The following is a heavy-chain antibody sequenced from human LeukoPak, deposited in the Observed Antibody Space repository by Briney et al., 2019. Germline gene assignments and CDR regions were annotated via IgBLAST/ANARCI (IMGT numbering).Heavy chain of an antibody. CDR1: GGSISSSNW. CDR2: IYHSGST. CDR3: ASGSYSSGWYLLDY. Sequence: PSETLSLTCAVSGGSISSSNWWSWVRQPPGKGLEWIGEIYHSGSTNYNPSLKSRLTISVDKSKNQLSLKLSSVTAADTAVYYCASGSYSSGWYLLDYWGQGTLVTVSS. J-gene: IGHJ4*02. V-gene: IGHV4-4*02. D-gene: IGHD6-19*01.